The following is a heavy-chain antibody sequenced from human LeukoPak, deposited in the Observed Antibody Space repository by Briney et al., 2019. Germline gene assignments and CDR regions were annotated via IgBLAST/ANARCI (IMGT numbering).Heavy chain of an antibody. J-gene: IGHJ4*02. CDR3: ASPPADYYDSRDYFDY. CDR2: IIPILSIA. CDR1: GGTFSSYV. D-gene: IGHD3-22*01. V-gene: IGHV1-69*04. Sequence: SVKVSCKASGGTFSSYVISWVRQAPGQGLEWMGRIIPILSIANYAQKFQGRVTITADKSTSTAYMELSSLRSEDTAVDYCASPPADYYDSRDYFDYWGQGTLVTVSS.